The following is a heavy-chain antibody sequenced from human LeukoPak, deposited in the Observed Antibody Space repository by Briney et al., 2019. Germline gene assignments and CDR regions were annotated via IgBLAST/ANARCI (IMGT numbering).Heavy chain of an antibody. V-gene: IGHV4-38-2*01. CDR1: GYSISSGYY. Sequence: KPSGTLSLTCAVSGYSISSGYYWGWIRQPPGKGLEWIGSIYHSGSTYYNPSLKSRVTISVDTSKNQFSPKLSSVTAADTAVYYCASRPRIAAAGTIDYWGQGTLVTVSS. J-gene: IGHJ4*02. D-gene: IGHD6-13*01. CDR3: ASRPRIAAAGTIDY. CDR2: IYHSGST.